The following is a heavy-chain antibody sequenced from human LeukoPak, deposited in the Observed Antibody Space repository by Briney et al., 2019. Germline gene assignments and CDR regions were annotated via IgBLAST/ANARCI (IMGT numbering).Heavy chain of an antibody. V-gene: IGHV3-23*01. CDR2: ISGSGGST. CDR3: AKDRQISGWYGRGYYFDY. D-gene: IGHD6-19*01. CDR1: GFTFSSYA. J-gene: IGHJ4*02. Sequence: PGGSLRLSCAASGFTFSSYAMSWVRQAPGKGLEWVSAISGSGGSTYYADSVKGRFTISRDNSKNTLYLQMNSLRAEDTAVYYCAKDRQISGWYGRGYYFDYWGQGTLVTVSS.